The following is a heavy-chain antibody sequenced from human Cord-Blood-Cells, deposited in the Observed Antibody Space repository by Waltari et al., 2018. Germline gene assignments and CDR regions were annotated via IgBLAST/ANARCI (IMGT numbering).Heavy chain of an antibody. CDR2: ISWNSGSI. Sequence: EVQLVESGGGLVQPGRSLRLSCAASGFTFDDYAMHWVRQAPGKGLEWVSGISWNSGSIGYADSVKGRFTISRDNAKNSLYLQMNSLRAEDTALYYCAKQRDNWNYAFDIWGQGTMVTVSS. J-gene: IGHJ3*02. CDR1: GFTFDDYA. D-gene: IGHD1-7*01. V-gene: IGHV3-9*01. CDR3: AKQRDNWNYAFDI.